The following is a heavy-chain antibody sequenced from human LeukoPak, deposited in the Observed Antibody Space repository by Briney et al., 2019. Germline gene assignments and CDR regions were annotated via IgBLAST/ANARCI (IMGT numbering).Heavy chain of an antibody. CDR1: GFTFSSYG. CDR3: AKDIGYNWNAQGYGMDV. D-gene: IGHD1-20*01. J-gene: IGHJ6*02. CDR2: ISYDGSNK. Sequence: GGSLRLSCAASGFTFSSYGMHWVRQAPDKGLEWVAVISYDGSNKYYADSVKGRFTVSRDNSKNTLYLQMNSLRAEDTAVYYCAKDIGYNWNAQGYGMDVWGQGTTVTVSS. V-gene: IGHV3-30*18.